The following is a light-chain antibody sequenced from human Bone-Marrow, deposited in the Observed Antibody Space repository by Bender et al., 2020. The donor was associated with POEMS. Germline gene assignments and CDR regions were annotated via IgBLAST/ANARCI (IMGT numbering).Light chain of an antibody. J-gene: IGLJ3*02. Sequence: SYELTQPPSVSVAPGQTASITCGGENIRRKSVHWYQQKPGQAPVMLIYKDSQRPPGIPERFSGSSSGTTVTLTISGVQAEDGADYYCQSTDNIGRRVMFGGGTRLTV. CDR1: NIRRKS. CDR3: QSTDNIGRRVM. CDR2: KDS. V-gene: IGLV3-25*03.